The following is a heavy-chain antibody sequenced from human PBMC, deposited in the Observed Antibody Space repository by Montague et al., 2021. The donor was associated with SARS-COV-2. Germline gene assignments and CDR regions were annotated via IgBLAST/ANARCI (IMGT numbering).Heavy chain of an antibody. V-gene: IGHV4-39*01. CDR2: VSYSGDY. J-gene: IGHJ4*02. D-gene: IGHD3-10*01. CDR3: ARRLDTWGVRFDS. Sequence: SETLSLTCTVSGASISSSSFFWGWIRQPTGKGLDWIVTVSYSGDYNYIPSLRSRVTMSVDTSKNQLSLKVYTVTAADTAVYSCARRLDTWGVRFDSWGQGALVTVSS. CDR1: GASISSSSFF.